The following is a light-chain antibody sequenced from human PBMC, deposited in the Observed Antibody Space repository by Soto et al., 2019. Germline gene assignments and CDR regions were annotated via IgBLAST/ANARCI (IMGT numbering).Light chain of an antibody. CDR1: SSDVGGYNY. Sequence: QSALTQPPSASGSPGQSVTISCTGTSSDVGGYNYVSWYQQHSGKAPKLMIYEVSKRPSGVPDRFSGSKSGNTASLTVSGLQAEDEADYYCSSYAGSLYVFGTGTKVTV. CDR3: SSYAGSLYV. V-gene: IGLV2-8*01. CDR2: EVS. J-gene: IGLJ1*01.